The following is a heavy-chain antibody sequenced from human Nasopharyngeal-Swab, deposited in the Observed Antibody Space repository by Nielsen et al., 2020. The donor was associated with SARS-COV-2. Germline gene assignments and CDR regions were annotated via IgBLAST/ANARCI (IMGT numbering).Heavy chain of an antibody. CDR2: IDWDDDK. V-gene: IGHV2-70*04. D-gene: IGHD5-18*01. Sequence: SGPTLVKPTQTLTLTCTFSGFPLSTSGMRVSWIRQPPGKALEWLARIDWDDDKFYSTSLKTRLTISKDTSKNRVVLTMTNMDPVDTATYYCARVDVDTSMTHWGQGTLVTVSS. CDR1: GFPLSTSGMR. J-gene: IGHJ4*02. CDR3: ARVDVDTSMTH.